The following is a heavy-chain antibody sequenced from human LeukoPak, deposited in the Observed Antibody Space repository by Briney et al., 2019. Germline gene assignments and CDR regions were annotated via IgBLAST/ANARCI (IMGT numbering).Heavy chain of an antibody. CDR3: ARSPLAFYDSSGYPRVWFDP. CDR1: GDSISSGGYS. CDR2: IYHIGYISQSGNI. J-gene: IGHJ5*02. D-gene: IGHD3-22*01. Sequence: PSQTLSLTCTVSGDSISSGGYSWNWIRQPPGKGLERIGYIYHIGYISQSGNIYQNPSLKSRVTISLDTSRNQFSLKLSSVTAADTAVYYCARSPLAFYDSSGYPRVWFDPWGQGTLVTVSS. V-gene: IGHV4-30-2*01.